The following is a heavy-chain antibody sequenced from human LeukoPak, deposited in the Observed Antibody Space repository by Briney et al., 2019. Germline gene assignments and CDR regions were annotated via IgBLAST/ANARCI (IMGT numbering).Heavy chain of an antibody. CDR1: GHTFTSYY. V-gene: IGHV1-46*01. CDR2: INPSGGST. CDR3: ASWGAYSSSWNDADYYYMDV. D-gene: IGHD6-13*01. Sequence: ASVKVSCKASGHTFTSYYMHWVRQAPGQGLEWMGIINPSGGSTSYAQKFQGRVTMTRDMSTSTVYMELSSLRSEDTAVYYCASWGAYSSSWNDADYYYMDVWGKGTTVTISS. J-gene: IGHJ6*03.